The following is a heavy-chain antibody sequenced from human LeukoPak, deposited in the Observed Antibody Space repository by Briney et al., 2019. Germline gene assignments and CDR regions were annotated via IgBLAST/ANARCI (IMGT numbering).Heavy chain of an antibody. CDR1: GFPFSSYW. D-gene: IGHD3-10*01. V-gene: IGHV3-7*03. CDR3: ARVYYYGSGSYYSYYYYGMDV. Sequence: GGSLRLSCVASGFPFSSYWMTWVRQAPGKGLEWVANIKQDGSEKYYVDSVKGRFTISRDNAKNSLYLQMNSLRAEDTAVYYCARVYYYGSGSYYSYYYYGMDVWGQGTTVTVSS. J-gene: IGHJ6*02. CDR2: IKQDGSEK.